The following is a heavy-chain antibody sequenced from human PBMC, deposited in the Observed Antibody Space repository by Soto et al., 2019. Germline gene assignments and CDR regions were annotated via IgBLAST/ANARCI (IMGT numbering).Heavy chain of an antibody. J-gene: IGHJ4*02. CDR2: ISSSGSTI. CDR1: GFTFSDYY. D-gene: IGHD3-3*01. Sequence: PGWSLRLSCAASGFTFSDYYMSCIRQAPGKGLEWVSYISSSGSTIYYADSVKGRFTISRDNAKNSLYLQMNSLRAEDTAVYYCARQRFLEWLLAPGDYWGQGTLVTVSS. CDR3: ARQRFLEWLLAPGDY. V-gene: IGHV3-11*01.